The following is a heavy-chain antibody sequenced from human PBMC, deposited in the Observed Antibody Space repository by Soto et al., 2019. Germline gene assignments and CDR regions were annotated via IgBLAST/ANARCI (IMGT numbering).Heavy chain of an antibody. V-gene: IGHV4-59*01. J-gene: IGHJ6*04. CDR3: AREAYYYGSGSSYYYGMDV. D-gene: IGHD3-10*01. CDR2: IYDSGST. CDR1: GGSFSTYY. Sequence: QVQLQESGPGLVKPSETLSLTCTVSGGSFSTYYWNWIRQPPGKGLEWIGYIYDSGSTNYNPSVKSRVPIVVDTSKNQFSLKLSSVTAADTAVYSCAREAYYYGSGSSYYYGMDVWGKGPTVTVSS.